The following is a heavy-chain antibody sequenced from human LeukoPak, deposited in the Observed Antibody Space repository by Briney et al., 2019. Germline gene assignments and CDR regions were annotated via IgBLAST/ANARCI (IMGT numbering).Heavy chain of an antibody. V-gene: IGHV1-2*02. CDR1: GYTFTDYY. CDR3: VRDGAFDI. J-gene: IGHJ3*02. Sequence: ASVKVSCKASGYTFTDYYMHWVRQAPGQGLEWMGWINPNSGGTKDAQKFQSRVTMTRDTSISTAYMELSSLRSDDTAVYYCVRDGAFDIWGQGTMVTVSS. CDR2: INPNSGGT.